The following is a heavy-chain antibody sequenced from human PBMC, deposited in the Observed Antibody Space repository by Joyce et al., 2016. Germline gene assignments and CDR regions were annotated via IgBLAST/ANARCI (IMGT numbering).Heavy chain of an antibody. CDR3: ARATSYYFYYYMDV. CDR1: GFTFNTYS. J-gene: IGHJ6*03. CDR2: ISRSSNTI. V-gene: IGHV3-48*01. Sequence: EVQLVESGGGLVQPGGSLRLSCAASGFTFNTYSMNWVRQAPGKGLEWVSYISRSSNTIYYVDSVKGRFTISRDNAKNSLYLQMNSLRAEDTAVYFCARATSYYFYYYMDVWGKGTTVTVSS.